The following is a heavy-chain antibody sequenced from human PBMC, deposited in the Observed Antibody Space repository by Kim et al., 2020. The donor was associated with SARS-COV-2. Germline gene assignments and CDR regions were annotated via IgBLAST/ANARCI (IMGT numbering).Heavy chain of an antibody. Sequence: GESLKISCKGSGYSFTSYWISWVRQMPGKGLEWMGRIDPSDSYTNYSPSFQGHVTISADKSISTAYLQWSSLKASDTAMYYCARNFEGGPLSTDLDYWGQGTLVTVSS. CDR3: ARNFEGGPLSTDLDY. J-gene: IGHJ4*02. CDR1: GYSFTSYW. D-gene: IGHD4-17*01. CDR2: IDPSDSYT. V-gene: IGHV5-10-1*01.